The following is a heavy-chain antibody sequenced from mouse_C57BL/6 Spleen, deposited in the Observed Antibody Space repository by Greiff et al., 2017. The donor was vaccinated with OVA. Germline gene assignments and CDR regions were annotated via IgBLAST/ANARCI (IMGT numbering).Heavy chain of an antibody. V-gene: IGHV1-15*01. CDR1: GYTFTDYE. CDR2: IDPETGGT. CDR3: TRQNYGSYWYFDV. Sequence: VKLQQSGAELVRPGASVTLSCKASGYTFTDYEMHWVKQTPVHGLEWIGAIDPETGGTAYNQKFKGKAILTADKSSSTAYMELRSLTSEDSAVYYCTRQNYGSYWYFDVWGTGTTVTVSS. J-gene: IGHJ1*03. D-gene: IGHD1-1*01.